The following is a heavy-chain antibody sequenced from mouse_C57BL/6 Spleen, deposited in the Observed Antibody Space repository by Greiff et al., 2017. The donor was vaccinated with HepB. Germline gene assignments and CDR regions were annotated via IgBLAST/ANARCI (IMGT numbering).Heavy chain of an antibody. Sequence: VQLKESGEGLVKPGGSLKLSCAASGFTFSSYAMSWVRQTPEKRLEWVAYISSGGDYIYYADTVKGRFTISRDNARNTLYLQMSSLKSEDTAMYYCTRQLRFPFAYWGQGTLVTVSA. CDR2: ISSGGDYI. D-gene: IGHD3-2*02. J-gene: IGHJ3*01. V-gene: IGHV5-9-1*02. CDR1: GFTFSSYA. CDR3: TRQLRFPFAY.